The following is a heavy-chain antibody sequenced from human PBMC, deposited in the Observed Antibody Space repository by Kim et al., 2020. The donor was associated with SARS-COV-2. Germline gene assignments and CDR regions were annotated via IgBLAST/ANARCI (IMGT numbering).Heavy chain of an antibody. Sequence: NYNPSLKSRVTISVDTSKNQFYLKLSSVTAADTAVYYCARGRGVGATLDYWGQGTLVTVSS. CDR3: ARGRGVGATLDY. D-gene: IGHD1-26*01. J-gene: IGHJ4*02. V-gene: IGHV4-34*01.